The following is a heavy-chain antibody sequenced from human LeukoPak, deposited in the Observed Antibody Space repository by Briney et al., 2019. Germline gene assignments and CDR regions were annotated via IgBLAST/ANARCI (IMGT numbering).Heavy chain of an antibody. V-gene: IGHV3-49*04. CDR2: IRSKAYGGTT. CDR1: GFTFGDYA. CDR3: AREVTPYY. Sequence: PGGSLRLSCTASGFTFGDYAMSWVRQAPGKGLEWVGFIRSKAYGGTTEYAASVKGRFTISRDNAKNSLFLQMNSLRAEDTAVYYCAREVTPYYWGQGTLVTVSS. D-gene: IGHD4-23*01. J-gene: IGHJ4*02.